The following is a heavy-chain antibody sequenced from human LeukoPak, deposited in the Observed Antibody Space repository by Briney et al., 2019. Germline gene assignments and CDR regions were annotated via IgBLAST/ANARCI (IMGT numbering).Heavy chain of an antibody. J-gene: IGHJ2*01. CDR1: GGSISNYY. CDR2: ISYSGST. CDR3: ARRDWYFDL. Sequence: SETLSLTCTVSGGSISNYYWSWIRQPPGKGLEWVGYISYSGSTNYNPSLKSRVTISVDTSKNQFSLKLSSVTAADTAVYYCARRDWYFDLWGRGTLVTVSS. V-gene: IGHV4-59*12.